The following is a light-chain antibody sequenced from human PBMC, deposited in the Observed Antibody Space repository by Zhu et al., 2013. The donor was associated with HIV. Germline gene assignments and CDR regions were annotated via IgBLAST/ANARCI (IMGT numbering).Light chain of an antibody. CDR1: QSVLYSSNNKNY. J-gene: IGKJ4*01. CDR2: WAS. Sequence: DIVMTQSPDSLAVSLGERATINCKSSQSVLYSSNNKNYLAWYQQKPGQPPKLLIYWASTRESGVPDRFSGSGSGTDFTLSISRLEPEDFAVYYCQHYGKSPLTFGGGTTVEIK. V-gene: IGKV4-1*01. CDR3: QHYGKSPLT.